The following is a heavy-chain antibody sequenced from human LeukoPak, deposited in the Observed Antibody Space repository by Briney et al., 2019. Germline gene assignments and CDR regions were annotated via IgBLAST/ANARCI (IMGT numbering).Heavy chain of an antibody. CDR1: GFTVSTNC. V-gene: IGHV3-53*04. J-gene: IGHJ4*02. CDR2: IYSDGST. D-gene: IGHD5-18*01. CDR3: ARVDTVMAYYFDL. Sequence: GVSLRLSCAASGFTVSTNCMTWVRQAPGKGLEWVSTIYSDGSTYYADSVMGRFTISRHNSRNTLYLQMNSLRAEDTAVYYCARVDTVMAYYFDLWGQGTLVTVS.